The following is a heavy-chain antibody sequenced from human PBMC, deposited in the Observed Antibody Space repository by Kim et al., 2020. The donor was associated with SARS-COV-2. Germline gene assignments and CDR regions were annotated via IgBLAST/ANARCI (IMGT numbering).Heavy chain of an antibody. CDR3: ATRSPQSGSYYPQPYYYYGMDV. J-gene: IGHJ6*02. CDR2: ISGSGGST. CDR1: GFTFSSYA. Sequence: GGSLRLSCAASGFTFSSYAMSWVRQAPGKGLEWVSAISGSGGSTYYADSVKGRFTISRDNSKNTLYLQMNSLRAEDTAVYYCATRSPQSGSYYPQPYYYYGMDVWGQGTTVTVSS. V-gene: IGHV3-23*01. D-gene: IGHD3-10*01.